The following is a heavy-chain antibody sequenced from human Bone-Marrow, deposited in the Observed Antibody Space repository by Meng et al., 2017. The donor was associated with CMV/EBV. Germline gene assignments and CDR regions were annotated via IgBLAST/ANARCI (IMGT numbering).Heavy chain of an antibody. J-gene: IGHJ3*02. CDR1: GYTFTGYY. V-gene: IGHV1-2*02. D-gene: IGHD3-3*01. CDR3: AYTPSRALGGFWSAPSIEDATGI. CDR2: INPNSGDT. Sequence: ASVKVSCKASGYTFTGYYMHWVRQAPGQGLEWMGWINPNSGDTNYAQKFQGRVTMTRDTSISTAYMELSSLGSDDTAVYYCAYTPSRALGGFWSAPSIEDATGIWGQGTRVTVSS.